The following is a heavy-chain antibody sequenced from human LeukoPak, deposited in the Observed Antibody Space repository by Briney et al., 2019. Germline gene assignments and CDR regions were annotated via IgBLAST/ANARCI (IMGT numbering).Heavy chain of an antibody. CDR2: ISGSGGST. D-gene: IGHD3-22*01. Sequence: GGSLRLSCAASGFTFSSYAMSWVRQAPGKELEWVSAISGSGGSTYYADSVKGRFTISRDNSKNTLYLQMNSLRAEDTAVYYCAKWPYYYDSSGYSLPDAFDIWGQGTMVTVSS. CDR1: GFTFSSYA. V-gene: IGHV3-23*01. J-gene: IGHJ3*02. CDR3: AKWPYYYDSSGYSLPDAFDI.